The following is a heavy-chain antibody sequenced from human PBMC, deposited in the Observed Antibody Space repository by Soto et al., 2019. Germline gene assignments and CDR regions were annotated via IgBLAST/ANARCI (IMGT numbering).Heavy chain of an antibody. CDR1: GGTFSSYA. V-gene: IGHV1-69*05. D-gene: IGHD6-13*01. CDR2: IIPIFGTA. CDR3: AGERGDSSSWYSGYYYYYGMDV. J-gene: IGHJ6*02. Sequence: SVKVSCKASGGTFSSYAISWVRQAPGQGLEWMGGIIPIFGTANYAQKFQGRVTITTDKSTSTAYMELSSLRSEDTAVYYCAGERGDSSSWYSGYYYYYGMDVWGQGTTVTV.